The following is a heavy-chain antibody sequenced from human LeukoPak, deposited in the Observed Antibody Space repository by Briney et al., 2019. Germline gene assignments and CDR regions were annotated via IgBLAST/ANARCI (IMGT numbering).Heavy chain of an antibody. V-gene: IGHV3-49*04. CDR3: SRDYTNYVSG. CDR2: IRKKVHGGTT. J-gene: IGHJ4*02. CDR1: GFTFGDYA. D-gene: IGHD4-11*01. Sequence: PGGSLRLSCTGSGFTFGDYAMTWVRQAPGKGLEWVAFIRKKVHGGTTEYATSVKGRFTISRDDSKSVAYLQMNSLQTEDTAVYYCSRDYTNYVSGWGQGTLVTVSS.